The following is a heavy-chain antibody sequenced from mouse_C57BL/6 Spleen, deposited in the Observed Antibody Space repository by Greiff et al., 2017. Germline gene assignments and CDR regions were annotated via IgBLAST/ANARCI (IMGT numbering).Heavy chain of an antibody. Sequence: QVQLQQSGPELVKPGASVKISCKASGYAFSSSWMNWVQQRPGKGLEWIGRIYPGDGDTNYNGKFKGKATLTADKSSSTAYMQLSSLTSEDSAVYFCARLGVTTLYYYAMDYWGQGTSVTVSS. CDR2: IYPGDGDT. V-gene: IGHV1-82*01. J-gene: IGHJ4*01. CDR3: ARLGVTTLYYYAMDY. CDR1: GYAFSSSW. D-gene: IGHD2-2*01.